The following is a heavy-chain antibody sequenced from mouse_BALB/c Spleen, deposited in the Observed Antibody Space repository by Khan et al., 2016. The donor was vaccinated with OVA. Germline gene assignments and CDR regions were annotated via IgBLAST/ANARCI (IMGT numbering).Heavy chain of an antibody. D-gene: IGHD3-1*01. CDR2: INPYNDYN. J-gene: IGHJ3*01. CDR3: ARGVRGRQTWFAY. V-gene: IGHV1S136*01. Sequence: EVQLQQSGPELVKPGASVKMSCKASGYTFTSYDMHWVKQKPGQGLEWIGYINPYNDYNKFNEKFKGKATLTSDKSSSTAYMELSSLTSEDSAVYYCARGVRGRQTWFAYWGQGTLVTVSA. CDR1: GYTFTSYD.